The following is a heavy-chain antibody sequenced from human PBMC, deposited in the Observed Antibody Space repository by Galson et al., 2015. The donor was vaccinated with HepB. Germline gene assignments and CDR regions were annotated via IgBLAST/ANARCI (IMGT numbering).Heavy chain of an antibody. Sequence: SVKVSCKASGYNFNIYAMNWVRQAPGQGLEWMGWINANTGNPTYAQGFTGRFVFSLDTTVSTAYLRISSLKDEDTAVYYCAREAPGYDYYMNVWGKGTTITVSS. CDR3: AREAPGYDYYMNV. CDR1: GYNFNIYA. V-gene: IGHV7-4-1*02. CDR2: INANTGNP. J-gene: IGHJ6*03. D-gene: IGHD6-6*01.